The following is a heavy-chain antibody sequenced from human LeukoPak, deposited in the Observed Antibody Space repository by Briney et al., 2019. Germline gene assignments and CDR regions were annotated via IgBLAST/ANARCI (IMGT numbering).Heavy chain of an antibody. CDR1: GYTFTGYY. CDR2: INPNSGGT. D-gene: IGHD3-10*01. Sequence: ASVKVSCKASGYTFTGYYMHWVRQAPGQGLEWMGWINPNSGGTNYAQKFQGRVTMTRDTSISTAYMELSRLRSDDTAVYYCARLGYYGSGYKPFDPWGQGTLVTVSS. CDR3: ARLGYYGSGYKPFDP. J-gene: IGHJ5*02. V-gene: IGHV1-2*02.